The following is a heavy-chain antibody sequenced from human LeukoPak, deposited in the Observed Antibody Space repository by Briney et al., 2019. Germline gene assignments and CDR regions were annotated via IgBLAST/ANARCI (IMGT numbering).Heavy chain of an antibody. V-gene: IGHV4-61*02. CDR1: GGYISTDLYY. Sequence: PSETLSLTCTVSGGYISTDLYYWTWIRQPAGKGLEWIGRIYSNGWTDYNPPLKSRVSISIDTSKNHFSLKMSLATAADTALYYCARGSGWNSFDPWGQGTLVTVSS. CDR3: ARGSGWNSFDP. J-gene: IGHJ5*02. CDR2: IYSNGWT. D-gene: IGHD6-19*01.